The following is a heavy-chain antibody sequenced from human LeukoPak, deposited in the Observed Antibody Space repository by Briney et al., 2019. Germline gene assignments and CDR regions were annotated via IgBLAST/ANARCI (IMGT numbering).Heavy chain of an antibody. J-gene: IGHJ4*02. D-gene: IGHD3-22*01. CDR3: AKDGYDSSGYYTTPFDY. CDR2: ISGSGGST. Sequence: GGSLRLSCAASGFTFSSYAMSWVRQAPGKGLEWVSAISGSGGSTYYADSVKGRFTISRDNSKNTLYLQMNSLRAEDTAVYYSAKDGYDSSGYYTTPFDYWGQGTLVTVSS. CDR1: GFTFSSYA. V-gene: IGHV3-23*01.